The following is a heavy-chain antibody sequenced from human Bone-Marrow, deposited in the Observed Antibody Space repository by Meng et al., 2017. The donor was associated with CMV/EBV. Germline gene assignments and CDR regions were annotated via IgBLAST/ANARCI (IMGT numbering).Heavy chain of an antibody. D-gene: IGHD6-13*01. CDR2: IGDTGATT. Sequence: GESLKISCAASGLTFRSYAMAWVRQAPGKGLEWVSAIGDTGATTKYADSVKGRFTISRDNSENTLYLQMNSLRAEDTAVYYCAKRRIAAAGDFPDWGQGHLVNVSS. CDR3: AKRRIAAAGDFPD. CDR1: GLTFRSYA. J-gene: IGHJ1*01. V-gene: IGHV3-23*01.